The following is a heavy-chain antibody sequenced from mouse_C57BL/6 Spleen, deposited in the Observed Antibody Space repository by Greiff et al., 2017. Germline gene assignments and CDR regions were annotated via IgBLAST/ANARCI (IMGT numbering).Heavy chain of an antibody. V-gene: IGHV1-55*01. J-gene: IGHJ2*01. D-gene: IGHD1-1*01. CDR1: GYTFTSYW. Sequence: VQLQQPGAELVKPGASVKMSCKASGYTFTSYWITWVKQRPGQGLEWIGDIYPGSGSTNYNEKFKSKATLTVDTSSSTAYMQLSSLTSEDSAVYYCARCPYYYVSSYYFDYWGQGTTLTVSS. CDR2: IYPGSGST. CDR3: ARCPYYYVSSYYFDY.